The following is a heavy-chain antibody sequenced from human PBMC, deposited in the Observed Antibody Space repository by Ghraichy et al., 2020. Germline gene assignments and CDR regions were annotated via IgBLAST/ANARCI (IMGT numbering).Heavy chain of an antibody. Sequence: SQTLSLTCAVYGGSFSGYYWSWIRQPPGKGLEWIGEINHSGSTNYNPSLKSRVTISVDTSKNQFSLKLSSVTAADTAVYYCARRGGYSGYELEDCWGQGTLVTVSS. D-gene: IGHD5-12*01. CDR1: GGSFSGYY. J-gene: IGHJ4*02. CDR3: ARRGGYSGYELEDC. V-gene: IGHV4-34*01. CDR2: INHSGST.